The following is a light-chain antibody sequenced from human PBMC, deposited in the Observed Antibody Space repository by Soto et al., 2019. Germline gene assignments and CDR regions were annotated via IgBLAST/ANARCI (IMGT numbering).Light chain of an antibody. V-gene: IGKV3-20*01. CDR1: QSVSSSY. CDR2: GAS. Sequence: EIVLTQSPGTLSLSPGERATLSCRASQSVSSSYLAWYQQKPGQAPRRLIYGASSRATGIPDRFSGSGSGTDFTLTISRLEPEDFAVYYCQQHDSSPLTFGGGTKVEIK. J-gene: IGKJ4*01. CDR3: QQHDSSPLT.